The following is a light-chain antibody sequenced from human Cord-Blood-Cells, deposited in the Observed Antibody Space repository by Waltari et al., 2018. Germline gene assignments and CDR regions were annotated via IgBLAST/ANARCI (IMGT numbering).Light chain of an antibody. CDR2: AAS. Sequence: AIRMTQSPSSFSASTGDRVTIPCRASPGISSYLAWYQQKPGKAPKLLIYAASTLQSGGPSRFSGSGFGTDFTLTISCLQSEDFATYYCQQYYSYPYTFGQGTKLEIK. CDR1: PGISSY. J-gene: IGKJ2*01. V-gene: IGKV1-8*01. CDR3: QQYYSYPYT.